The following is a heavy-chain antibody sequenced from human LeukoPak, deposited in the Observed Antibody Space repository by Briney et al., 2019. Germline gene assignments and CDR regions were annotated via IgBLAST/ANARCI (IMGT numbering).Heavy chain of an antibody. J-gene: IGHJ4*02. CDR3: AKDPSYFDY. CDR1: AFSFSDYN. Sequence: GGSLRLSCAASAFSFSDYNMNWVRQAPGKGLEWVSSITSTGSYIYYADSVKGRFTISRDNSKNTLYLQMNSLRAEDTAVYYCAKDPSYFDYWGQGTLVTVSS. CDR2: ITSTGSYI. V-gene: IGHV3-21*04.